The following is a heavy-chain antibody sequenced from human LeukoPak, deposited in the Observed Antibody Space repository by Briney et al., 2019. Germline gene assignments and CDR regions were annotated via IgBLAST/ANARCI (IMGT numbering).Heavy chain of an antibody. CDR3: VSARTAMVRSQPH. CDR2: INPNSGGT. D-gene: IGHD5-18*01. V-gene: IGHV1-2*02. CDR1: GYTFTGYY. Sequence: ASVKVSCKASGYTFTGYYIHWVRQAPGQGLEWMGWINPNSGGTNYAQKFQGRVTMTRDTSISTAYMELSRLRSDDTAVYYCVSARTAMVRSQPHWGQGTLVTVSS. J-gene: IGHJ4*02.